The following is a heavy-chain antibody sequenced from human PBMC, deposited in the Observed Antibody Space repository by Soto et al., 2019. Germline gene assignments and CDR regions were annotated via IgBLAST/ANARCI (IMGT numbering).Heavy chain of an antibody. Sequence: QVQLQESGPGLVKPSETLSLTCTISGVSISSYYWSWIRQPPGKGLEWIGYVYSSGTTNYNPSLQSRVTMPLDTSQNQFSLKLSSVTAADTAVYYCASSKLNDCGGDCELDYWGQGTLVTVSS. CDR1: GVSISSYY. CDR2: VYSSGTT. D-gene: IGHD2-21*02. V-gene: IGHV4-59*08. CDR3: ASSKLNDCGGDCELDY. J-gene: IGHJ4*02.